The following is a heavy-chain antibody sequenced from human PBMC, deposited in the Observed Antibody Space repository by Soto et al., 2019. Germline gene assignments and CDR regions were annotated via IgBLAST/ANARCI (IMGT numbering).Heavy chain of an antibody. V-gene: IGHV1-18*01. Sequence: ASVKVSCKASGYTFTSYGISWVRQAPGQGLEWMGWISAYNGNTNYAQKLQGRVTMTTDTSTSTAYMELRSLRSDDTAVYYCARTQWLVSFYYYGMDVWGQGTRSPSP. CDR3: ARTQWLVSFYYYGMDV. D-gene: IGHD6-19*01. J-gene: IGHJ6*02. CDR2: ISAYNGNT. CDR1: GYTFTSYG.